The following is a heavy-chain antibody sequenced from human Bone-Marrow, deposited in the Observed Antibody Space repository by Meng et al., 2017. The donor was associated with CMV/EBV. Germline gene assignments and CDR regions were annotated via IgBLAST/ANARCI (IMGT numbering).Heavy chain of an antibody. D-gene: IGHD3-22*01. CDR2: ISSSGSTI. Sequence: GESLKISCAASGFTFSSYEINWVRQAPGKGLEWVSYISSSGSTIYYAESVKGRFTISRDNAKNSLYLQMNSLRAEDTAVYYCARDFYYRITMIVVVPYHYFDYWGQGTLVTVSS. J-gene: IGHJ4*02. CDR3: ARDFYYRITMIVVVPYHYFDY. CDR1: GFTFSSYE. V-gene: IGHV3-48*03.